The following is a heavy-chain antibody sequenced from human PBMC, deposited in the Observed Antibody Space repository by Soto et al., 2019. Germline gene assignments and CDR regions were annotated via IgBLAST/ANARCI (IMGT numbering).Heavy chain of an antibody. D-gene: IGHD2-2*01. CDR2: IIPIFGTA. CDR3: ARVDVVVPASMHYYYYGMDV. J-gene: IGHJ6*02. Sequence: QVQLVQSGAEVKKPESSVKVSCKASGGTFSSYAISWVRQAPGQGLEWMGGIIPIFGTANYAQKFQGRVTITADESTSTAYMALSRLRSEDTAVYYSARVDVVVPASMHYYYYGMDVWGQGTTVTVSS. CDR1: GGTFSSYA. V-gene: IGHV1-69*01.